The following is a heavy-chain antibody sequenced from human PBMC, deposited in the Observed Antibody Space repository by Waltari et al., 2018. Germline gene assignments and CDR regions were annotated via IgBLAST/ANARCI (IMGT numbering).Heavy chain of an antibody. CDR2: IYHSGST. CDR1: GYSISSGYY. J-gene: IGHJ3*02. CDR3: ARHGTSGSALAFDI. D-gene: IGHD1-26*01. V-gene: IGHV4-38-2*01. Sequence: QVQLQESGPGLVKPSETLSLTCAVSGYSISSGYYWGWIRQPPGKGLAWIGGIYHSGSTYYNPSLKSRVTISVDTSKNKFSLKRSSVTAAVTAVYYCARHGTSGSALAFDIWGQGTMVTVSS.